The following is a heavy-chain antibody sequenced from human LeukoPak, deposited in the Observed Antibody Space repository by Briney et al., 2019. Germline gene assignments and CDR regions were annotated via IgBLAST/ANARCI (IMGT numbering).Heavy chain of an antibody. D-gene: IGHD1-26*01. CDR3: ARDLGGQFTKYFDY. CDR2: ISSSGSTI. V-gene: IGHV3-48*03. CDR1: GFTFSSYE. Sequence: GGSLRLSCAASGFTFSSYEMNWVRQAPGKGLEWVSYISSSGSTIYYADSVKGRFTISRDNAKNSLYLQMNRLRAEDTAVYYCARDLGGQFTKYFDYWGQGTLVTVSS. J-gene: IGHJ4*02.